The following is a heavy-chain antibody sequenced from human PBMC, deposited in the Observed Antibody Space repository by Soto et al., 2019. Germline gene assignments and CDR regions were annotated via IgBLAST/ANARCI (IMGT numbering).Heavy chain of an antibody. Sequence: SETLSLTCTVSGGPISSSSYYWGWIRQAPGKGLEWLATIYYTGYTYHNPSLKSHVTIPVDTSKNQFSLKLTSVTAADTALYYCARSAIATHWFFDLWGRGTLVTVSS. J-gene: IGHJ2*01. V-gene: IGHV4-39*01. D-gene: IGHD5-18*01. CDR3: ARSAIATHWFFDL. CDR2: IYYTGYT. CDR1: GGPISSSSYY.